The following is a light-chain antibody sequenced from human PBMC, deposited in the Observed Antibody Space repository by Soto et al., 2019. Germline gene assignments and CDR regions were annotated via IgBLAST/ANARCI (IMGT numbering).Light chain of an antibody. CDR1: SSDVGGYNY. CDR2: EVS. CDR3: TSYTRSSPYV. Sequence: QSSLTQPASVAGSPGQAITISCTGTSSDVGGYNYFSWYQQHPGKAPSLIIYEVSRRPSGISNRLSGSKSCNTSSLSISGLQAVDAADYYCTSYTRSSPYVFGNGTKLTVL. V-gene: IGLV2-14*01. J-gene: IGLJ1*01.